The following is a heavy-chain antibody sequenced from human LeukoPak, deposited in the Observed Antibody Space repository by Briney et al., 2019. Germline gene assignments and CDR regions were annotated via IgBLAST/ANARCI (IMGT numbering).Heavy chain of an antibody. CDR2: IYPGDSDT. D-gene: IGHD2-2*01. CDR3: ALAAMGSWDWFDP. V-gene: IGHV5-51*01. Sequence: GESLKISCKGSGYSFTSYWIGWGRQMPGKGLEWMGIIYPGDSDTRYSPSFQGQVTISADKSISTAYLQWSSLKASDTAMYYCALAAMGSWDWFDPWGQGTLVTISS. J-gene: IGHJ5*02. CDR1: GYSFTSYW.